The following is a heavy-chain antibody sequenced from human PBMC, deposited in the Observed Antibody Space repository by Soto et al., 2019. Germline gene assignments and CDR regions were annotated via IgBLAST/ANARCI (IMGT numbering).Heavy chain of an antibody. D-gene: IGHD4-4*01. CDR1: GGDMSNYY. Sequence: SQTHSLSYTVSGGDMSNYYWSWIRQPPGKGLEWIGYIYYSGSTNYNPSLKSRVTISVDTSKNQFSLKLSSVTAADTAVYYCARHDDYSSINFDYWGQGTLVTVSS. CDR3: ARHDDYSSINFDY. CDR2: IYYSGST. J-gene: IGHJ4*02. V-gene: IGHV4-59*08.